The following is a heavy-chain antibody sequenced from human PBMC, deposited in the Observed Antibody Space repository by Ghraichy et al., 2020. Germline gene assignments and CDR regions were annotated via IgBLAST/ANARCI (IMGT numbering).Heavy chain of an antibody. CDR2: IWYDGSNK. D-gene: IGHD6-6*01. CDR3: ARDHAARPPYYYYMDV. J-gene: IGHJ6*03. CDR1: GFTFSSYG. Sequence: GGSLRLSCAASGFTFSSYGMHWVRQAPGKGLEWVAVIWYDGSNKYYADSVKGRFTISRDNSKNTLYLPMNSLRAEDTAVYYCARDHAARPPYYYYMDVWGKGTTATVSS. V-gene: IGHV3-33*01.